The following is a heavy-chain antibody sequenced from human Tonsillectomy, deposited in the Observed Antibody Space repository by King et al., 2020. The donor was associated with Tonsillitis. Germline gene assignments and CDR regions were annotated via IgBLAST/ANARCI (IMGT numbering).Heavy chain of an antibody. D-gene: IGHD4-23*01. J-gene: IGHJ4*02. Sequence: ITLKESGPTLVKPPQTLTLTCTFSGFSLSTSGVGVGWIRQPPGKALEWLALIYWDDDKRYSPSLKSRLTITKDTSKNQVVLTMTNMDPVDTATYYCAHRRIYGGNSPFDYWGQGTLVTVSS. CDR3: AHRRIYGGNSPFDY. CDR2: IYWDDDK. V-gene: IGHV2-5*02. CDR1: GFSLSTSGVG.